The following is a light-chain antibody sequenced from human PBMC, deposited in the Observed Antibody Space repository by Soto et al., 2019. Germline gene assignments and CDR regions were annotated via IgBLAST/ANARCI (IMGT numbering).Light chain of an antibody. CDR2: DAS. Sequence: EIVITQSPATLSVSPGERATLSCRASQSVGSDLAWYQQKPGQAPRLLIYDASNRATGIPARFSGSGSGTEFILTISSLQSEDFALYYCQQYNNWPLTFGGGTKVDIK. CDR1: QSVGSD. J-gene: IGKJ4*01. V-gene: IGKV3D-15*01. CDR3: QQYNNWPLT.